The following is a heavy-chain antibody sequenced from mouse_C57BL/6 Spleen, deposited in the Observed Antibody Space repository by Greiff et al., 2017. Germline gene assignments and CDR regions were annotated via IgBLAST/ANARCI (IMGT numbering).Heavy chain of an antibody. J-gene: IGHJ1*03. Sequence: EVKLVESGGGLVKPGGSLKLSCAASGFTFSSYAMSWVRQTPEKRLEWVATISDGGNYTYYPDNVKGRFTISRDNAKNNLYLQMSHLKSEDTAMYYCAREASGYFDVWGTGTTVTVSS. CDR3: AREASGYFDV. CDR2: ISDGGNYT. CDR1: GFTFSSYA. V-gene: IGHV5-4*01. D-gene: IGHD6-1*01.